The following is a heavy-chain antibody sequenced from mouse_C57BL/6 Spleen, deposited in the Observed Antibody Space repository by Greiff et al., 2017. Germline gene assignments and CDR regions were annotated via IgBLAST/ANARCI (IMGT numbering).Heavy chain of an antibody. Sequence: VQLQQSGAELVRPGASVTLSCKASGYTFTDYEMHWVKQTPVHGLEWIGAIDPETGGTAYNQKFKGKAILTADKSSSTAYMELRSLTSEDSAVYYCTSVQLRAFAYWGQGTLVTVSA. CDR1: GYTFTDYE. D-gene: IGHD3-2*02. V-gene: IGHV1-15*01. J-gene: IGHJ3*01. CDR3: TSVQLRAFAY. CDR2: IDPETGGT.